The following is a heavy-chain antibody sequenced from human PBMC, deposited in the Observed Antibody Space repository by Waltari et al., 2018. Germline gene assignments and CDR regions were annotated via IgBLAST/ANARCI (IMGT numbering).Heavy chain of an antibody. CDR1: GYTFTGYY. V-gene: IGHV1-2*06. CDR2: INPNSGDT. CDR3: ARDLGSDYGNRDY. J-gene: IGHJ4*02. Sequence: QVHLVQSGAEVKKPGASVKVACKASGYTFTGYYIQWARRAPGQGLEWMGRINPNSGDTNYAQKFQGRVTLTRDTSINTAYMELSSLKSDDTAVYYCARDLGSDYGNRDYWGQGTLVTVPS. D-gene: IGHD4-17*01.